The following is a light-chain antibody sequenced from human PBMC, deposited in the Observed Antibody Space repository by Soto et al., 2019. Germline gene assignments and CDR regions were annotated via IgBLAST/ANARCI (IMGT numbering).Light chain of an antibody. CDR2: DAS. V-gene: IGKV3-11*01. Sequence: TLSLSPGERATLSCRASQSVSSYLAWYQQEPGQAPRLLIYDASNRATGIPARFSGSGSGTDFTLTISSLEPEDFAVYYCQQRSNWPGTFGQGTKVDIK. CDR3: QQRSNWPGT. CDR1: QSVSSY. J-gene: IGKJ1*01.